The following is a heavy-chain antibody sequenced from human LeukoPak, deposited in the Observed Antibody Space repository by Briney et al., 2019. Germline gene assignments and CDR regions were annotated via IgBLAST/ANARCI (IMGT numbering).Heavy chain of an antibody. D-gene: IGHD3-10*01. CDR1: GFPFSSYA. CDR2: ISYDGSNK. V-gene: IGHV3-30-3*01. Sequence: GSLRLSFAASGFPFSSYAMHWVRQAPGKGLEWVAVISYDGSNKYYADSVKGRFTISRDNSKNTLYLQMNSLRAEDTAVYYCASTPISNYYYGSGSYYPYWGQGTLVTVSS. CDR3: ASTPISNYYYGSGSYYPY. J-gene: IGHJ4*02.